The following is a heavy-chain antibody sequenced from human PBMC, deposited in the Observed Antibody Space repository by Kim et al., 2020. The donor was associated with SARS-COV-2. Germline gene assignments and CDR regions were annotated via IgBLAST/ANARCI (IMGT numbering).Heavy chain of an antibody. CDR1: GFSISRSW. V-gene: IGHV3-7*01. J-gene: IGHJ4*02. CDR2: INEDGSAK. CDR3: ATTLRHGAY. D-gene: IGHD1-1*01. Sequence: GGSLRLSCAVSGFSISRSWMNWVRRAPGKGLEWVATINEDGSAKLYVDSVKGRFTSSRDNAKNSLDLQMNSLKVEDAAVYYCATTLRHGAYWGQGTLVTVSS.